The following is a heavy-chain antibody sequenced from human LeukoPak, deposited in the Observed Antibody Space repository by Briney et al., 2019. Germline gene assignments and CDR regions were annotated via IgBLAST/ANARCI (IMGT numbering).Heavy chain of an antibody. V-gene: IGHV3-48*01. CDR2: ISSSSSTI. CDR3: ARDRGAFDI. Sequence: GGSLRLSCAASGYTFNSFGMSWVRQAPGKGLEWVSYISSSSSTIYYADSVKGRFTISRDNAKNSLYLQMNSLRAEDTAVYYCARDRGAFDIWGQGTMVTVSS. CDR1: GYTFNSFG. J-gene: IGHJ3*02. D-gene: IGHD5-12*01.